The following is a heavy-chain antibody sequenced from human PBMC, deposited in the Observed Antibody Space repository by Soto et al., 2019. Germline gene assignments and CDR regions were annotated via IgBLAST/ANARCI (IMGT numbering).Heavy chain of an antibody. CDR3: ARDVDADFRTDFDY. CDR1: GFTFSDYY. Sequence: GGFLRLSCAASGFTFSDYYIHWIRRAPGKGLEWISCISGNGEIIQYAASARGRFTISRDNAENSVYLEMDSLRAEDTALYYCARDVDADFRTDFDYWGRGTLVTVSS. J-gene: IGHJ4*02. V-gene: IGHV3-11*01. CDR2: ISGNGEII. D-gene: IGHD4-17*01.